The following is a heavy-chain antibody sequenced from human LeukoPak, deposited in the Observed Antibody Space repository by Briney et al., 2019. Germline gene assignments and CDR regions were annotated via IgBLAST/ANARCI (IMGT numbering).Heavy chain of an antibody. D-gene: IGHD5-24*01. J-gene: IGHJ4*02. V-gene: IGHV3-15*01. CDR2: IKSEPEGGTT. Sequence: PGGSLRLSCAASGFTFRNAWINWVRQAPGKGLEWVGRIKSEPEGGTTDYAAPVKGRFTISRDDSKNTLYLQMNSLKTEDTAMYYCTTESKLDGQFYYWGQGTLVTVSS. CDR3: TTESKLDGQFYY. CDR1: GFTFRNAW.